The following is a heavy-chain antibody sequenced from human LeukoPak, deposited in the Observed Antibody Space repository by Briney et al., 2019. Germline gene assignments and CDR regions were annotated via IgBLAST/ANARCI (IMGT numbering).Heavy chain of an antibody. CDR1: GYTFTGYY. CDR3: ARGDKWELLYCFDY. V-gene: IGHV1-2*02. J-gene: IGHJ4*02. Sequence: ASVKVSCKASGYTFTGYYMHWVRQAPGQGLEWMGWINPNSGGTNYAQKFQGRVTMTRDTSISTAYMELSRLRSDDTAAYYCARGDKWELLYCFDYWGQGTLVTVSS. CDR2: INPNSGGT. D-gene: IGHD1-26*01.